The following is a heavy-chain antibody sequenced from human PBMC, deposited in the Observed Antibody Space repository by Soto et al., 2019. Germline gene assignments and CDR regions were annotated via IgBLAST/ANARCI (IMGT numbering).Heavy chain of an antibody. CDR1: GYTFTSYA. D-gene: IGHD3-10*01. CDR2: INTNTGNP. V-gene: IGHV7-4-1*01. CDR3: ARGAVYYYGSGSYGDYYYYYYGMDV. Sequence: GASVKVSCKASGYTFTSYAMNWVRQAPGQGLEWMGWINTNTGNPTYAQGFTGRFVFSLDTSVSTAYLQICSLKAEDTAVYYCARGAVYYYGSGSYGDYYYYYYGMDVWGQGTTVTVSS. J-gene: IGHJ6*02.